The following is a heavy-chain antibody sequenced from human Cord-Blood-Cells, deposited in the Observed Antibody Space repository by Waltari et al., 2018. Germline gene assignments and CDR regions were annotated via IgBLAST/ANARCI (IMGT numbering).Heavy chain of an antibody. CDR1: GHTFPSYD. D-gene: IGHD1-26*01. V-gene: IGHV1-8*03. Sequence: VQLVKSGAEATKPGASVKVSSEASGHTFPSYDTHWERQATGPGLEWMGWMNPNSGNTGYAQKFQGRVTITRNTSISTAYMELSSLRAEDTAVYYCARGRSVGATDYWGQGTLVTVSS. J-gene: IGHJ4*02. CDR3: ARGRSVGATDY. CDR2: MNPNSGNT.